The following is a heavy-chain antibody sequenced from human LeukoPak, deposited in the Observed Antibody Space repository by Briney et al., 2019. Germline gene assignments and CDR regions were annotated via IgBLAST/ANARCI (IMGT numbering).Heavy chain of an antibody. J-gene: IGHJ4*02. CDR2: ISSSDSTI. CDR3: ARDGPDTAMVYYFDY. V-gene: IGHV3-48*03. D-gene: IGHD5-18*01. Sequence: GGSLRLSCAASGFTFSSYEMNWVRQAPGKGLEWVSYISSSDSTIYYADSVKGRFTISRDNAKSSLYLQMNSLRAEDTAVYYCARDGPDTAMVYYFDYWGQGTLVTVSS. CDR1: GFTFSSYE.